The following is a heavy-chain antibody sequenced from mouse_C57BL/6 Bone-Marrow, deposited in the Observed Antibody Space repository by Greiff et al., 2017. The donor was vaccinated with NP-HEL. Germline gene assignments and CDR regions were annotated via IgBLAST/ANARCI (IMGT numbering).Heavy chain of an antibody. CDR1: GFTFTDYY. CDR3: ARSSSSWYFDV. Sequence: DVHLVESGGGLVQPGGSLSLSCAASGFTFTDYYMSWVRQPPGKALEWLGFIRNKANGYTTEYSASVKGRFTISRDNSQSILYLQMNALRAEDSATYYCARSSSSWYFDVWGTGTTVTVSS. V-gene: IGHV7-3*01. CDR2: IRNKANGYTT. J-gene: IGHJ1*03. D-gene: IGHD1-1*01.